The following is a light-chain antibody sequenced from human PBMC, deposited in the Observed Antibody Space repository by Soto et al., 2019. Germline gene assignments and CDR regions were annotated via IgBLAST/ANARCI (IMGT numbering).Light chain of an antibody. CDR1: QSVNTN. CDR2: GAS. CDR3: QQYSHWFT. Sequence: EVVSTQSPATLSVSPGERATLSCRARQSVNTNLAWYQHKPGQTPRLLITGASTRATGIPARFGGSGSGTEFTLTISSLQSEDLAVYYCQQYSHWFTLGGGTKVEIK. J-gene: IGKJ4*01. V-gene: IGKV3D-15*01.